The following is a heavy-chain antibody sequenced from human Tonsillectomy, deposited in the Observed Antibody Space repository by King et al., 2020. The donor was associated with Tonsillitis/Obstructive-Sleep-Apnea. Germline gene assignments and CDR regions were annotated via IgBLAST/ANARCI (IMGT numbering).Heavy chain of an antibody. CDR1: GGSISSSSYY. D-gene: IGHD2-21*02. CDR2: IYYSGST. Sequence: QLQESGPGLVKPSETLSLTCTVSGGSISSSSYYWGWIRQPPGKGLEWIGSIYYSGSTYYNPSLKSRVTISVDTSKNQFSLKLSSVTAADTAVYYCARQIVVVVTASRTYAFDYWGPGTLVTVSS. CDR3: ARQIVVVVTASRTYAFDY. V-gene: IGHV4-39*01. J-gene: IGHJ4*02.